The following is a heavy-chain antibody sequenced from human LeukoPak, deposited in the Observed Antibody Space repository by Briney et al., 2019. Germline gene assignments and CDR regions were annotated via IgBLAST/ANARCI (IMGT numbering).Heavy chain of an antibody. Sequence: ASVKVSCKASGYTYTSYGISWVRQAPGQGLEWMGWISAYNGNTNYAQKLQGRVTMTTDTSTSTAYMELRSLRSDDTAVYYCARVEAVVDYVDYWGQGTLVTVSS. CDR2: ISAYNGNT. CDR1: GYTYTSYG. J-gene: IGHJ4*02. CDR3: ARVEAVVDYVDY. D-gene: IGHD6-19*01. V-gene: IGHV1-18*01.